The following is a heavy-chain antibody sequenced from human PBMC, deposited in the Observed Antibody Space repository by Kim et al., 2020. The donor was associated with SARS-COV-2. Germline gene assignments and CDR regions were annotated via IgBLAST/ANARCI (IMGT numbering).Heavy chain of an antibody. Sequence: GGSLRLSCAASGFTFSSYAMSWVRQAPGKGLEWVSAISGSGGSTYYADSVKGRFTISRDNSKNTLYLQMNSLRAEDTAVYYCAKGKGSYQLLYYFDYWGQGTLVTVSS. CDR2: ISGSGGST. V-gene: IGHV3-23*01. CDR3: AKGKGSYQLLYYFDY. J-gene: IGHJ4*02. CDR1: GFTFSSYA. D-gene: IGHD2-2*01.